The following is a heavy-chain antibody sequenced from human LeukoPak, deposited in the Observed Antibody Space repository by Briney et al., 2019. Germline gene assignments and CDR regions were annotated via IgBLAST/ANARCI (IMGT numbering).Heavy chain of an antibody. CDR2: IYSGGST. CDR1: GFTVSSNY. D-gene: IGHD6-13*01. CDR3: AKERAAAGTSFDY. J-gene: IGHJ4*02. Sequence: GGSLRPSCAASGFTVSSNYMSWVRQAPGKGLEWVSVIYSGGSTYYADSVKGRFTISRDNSKNTLYLQMNSLRAEDTAVYYCAKERAAAGTSFDYWGQGTLVTVSS. V-gene: IGHV3-66*01.